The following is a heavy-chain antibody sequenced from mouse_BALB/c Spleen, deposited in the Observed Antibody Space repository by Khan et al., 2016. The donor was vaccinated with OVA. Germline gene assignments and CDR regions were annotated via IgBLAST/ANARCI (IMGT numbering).Heavy chain of an antibody. Sequence: QMQLEESGPGLVAPSQSLSITCTISGFSLTNYGVHWVRQPPRKGLEWLVVIWSDGSTTYNSALKSRLTISKDNSKSQVFLKMNSLQSEDTAVYFCARQPYYHYNIMDYWGQGTSVTVSS. CDR1: GFSLTNYG. CDR3: ARQPYYHYNIMDY. CDR2: IWSDGST. D-gene: IGHD2-10*01. V-gene: IGHV2-6-1*01. J-gene: IGHJ4*01.